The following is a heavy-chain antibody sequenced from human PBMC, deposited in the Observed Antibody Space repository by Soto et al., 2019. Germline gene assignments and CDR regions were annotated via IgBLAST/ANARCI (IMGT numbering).Heavy chain of an antibody. CDR3: ARDGAVAGDSNFDY. V-gene: IGHV1-3*01. CDR2: INAGNGNI. Sequence: ASVKVSCKASGYTFTSSAIHWVRQAPGQGLEWMGWINAGNGNIKHSQRFQHRVTITRDTSASTAYMELSSLRLEDTAVYYCARDGAVAGDSNFDYWGQGTLVTVSS. J-gene: IGHJ4*02. CDR1: GYTFTSSA. D-gene: IGHD6-19*01.